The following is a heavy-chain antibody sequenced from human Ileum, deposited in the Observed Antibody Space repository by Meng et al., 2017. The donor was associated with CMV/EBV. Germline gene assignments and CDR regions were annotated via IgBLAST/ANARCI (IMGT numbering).Heavy chain of an antibody. J-gene: IGHJ6*02. Sequence: GESLKISCAASGFTFSSYWMSWVRQAPGKGLEWVANIKQDGSEKYYVDSVKGRFTISRDNAKNSLYLQMNSLRAEDTAVYYCARVSITMVRGVYYYYYGMDVWGQGTTVTGYS. V-gene: IGHV3-7*01. D-gene: IGHD3-10*01. CDR3: ARVSITMVRGVYYYYYGMDV. CDR2: IKQDGSEK. CDR1: GFTFSSYW.